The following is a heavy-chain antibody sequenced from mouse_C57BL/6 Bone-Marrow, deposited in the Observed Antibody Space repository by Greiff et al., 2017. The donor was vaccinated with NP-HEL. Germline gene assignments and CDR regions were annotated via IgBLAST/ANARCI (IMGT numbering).Heavy chain of an antibody. CDR3: AREGLLPWYFDV. CDR2: ISYSGST. J-gene: IGHJ1*03. V-gene: IGHV3-1*01. CDR1: GYSITSGYD. D-gene: IGHD1-1*01. Sequence: EVQLQQSGPGMVKPSQSLSLTCTVTGYSITSGYDWHWIRHFPGNKLEWMGYISYSGSTNYNPSLKSRISITHDTSKNHFFLKLNSVTTEDTATYYCAREGLLPWYFDVWGTGTTVTVSS.